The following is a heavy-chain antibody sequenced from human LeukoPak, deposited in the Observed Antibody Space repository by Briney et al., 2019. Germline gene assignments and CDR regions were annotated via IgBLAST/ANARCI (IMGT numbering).Heavy chain of an antibody. J-gene: IGHJ3*02. V-gene: IGHV1-18*01. CDR1: GYTFTSYG. Sequence: ASVKVSCKASGYTFTSYGISWVRQAPGQGLEWMGWISAYNGNTNYAQKLQGRVTMTSDTSTSTAYMELRSLRSDDTAVYYCARGSGPLWFGELYAFDIWGQGTMVTVSS. CDR2: ISAYNGNT. D-gene: IGHD3-10*01. CDR3: ARGSGPLWFGELYAFDI.